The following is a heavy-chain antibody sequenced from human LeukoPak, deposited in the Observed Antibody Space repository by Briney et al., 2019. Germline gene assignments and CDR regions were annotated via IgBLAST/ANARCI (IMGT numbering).Heavy chain of an antibody. CDR2: IYCGST. CDR1: GGSISSSSYY. J-gene: IGHJ4*02. CDR3: ARNASDSGTSYFDY. Sequence: SETLSLTCTASGGSISSSSYYWGWISHPPGKWLEWIGSIYCGSTSYNPSLKSRVTISVDTSKNQFSLKLGSVTAADTAVYYCARNASDSGTSYFDYWGQGTLVTVSS. V-gene: IGHV4-39*01. D-gene: IGHD1-26*01.